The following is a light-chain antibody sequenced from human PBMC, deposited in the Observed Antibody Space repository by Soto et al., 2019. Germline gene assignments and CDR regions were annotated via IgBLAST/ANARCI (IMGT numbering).Light chain of an antibody. CDR1: QSISSY. V-gene: IGKV1-5*01. Sequence: DIQMPQSPSSLSASVGDRVTITCRASQSISSYLNWYQQKPGKAPKLLIYAASSLQSGVPSRFSGSGSGTEFTLTISSLQSDDFAGYYCQQYNSYSGTFGQGTKVDI. CDR2: AAS. CDR3: QQYNSYSGT. J-gene: IGKJ1*01.